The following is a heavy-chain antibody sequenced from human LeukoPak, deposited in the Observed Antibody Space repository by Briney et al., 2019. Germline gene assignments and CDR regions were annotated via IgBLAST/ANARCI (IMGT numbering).Heavy chain of an antibody. V-gene: IGHV5-51*01. CDR3: ASSSCSGGSCYSFEYFQH. Sequence: GESLKISCKASGYSFTNSWVAWVRQMPGKGLEWMGIIYPGDSDTRYSPSFQGQVTISADKSISTAYLQWSSLKASDTAMYYCASSSCSGGSCYSFEYFQHWGQGTMVTVSS. D-gene: IGHD2-15*01. CDR1: GYSFTNSW. J-gene: IGHJ3*01. CDR2: IYPGDSDT.